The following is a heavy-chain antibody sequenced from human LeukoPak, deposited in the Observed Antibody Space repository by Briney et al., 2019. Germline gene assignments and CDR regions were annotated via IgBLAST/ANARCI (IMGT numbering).Heavy chain of an antibody. Sequence: EASVKVSCKASGYTFTSYGISWVRQAPGQGLEWMGWISTYNDNTNYAQKFRGRVTMTTDTSTRTAYMELRSLRSDDTAVYYCARVPSPRGQHYQSSDYWGQGTLVTVSS. D-gene: IGHD2-2*01. CDR1: GYTFTSYG. J-gene: IGHJ4*02. CDR2: ISTYNDNT. CDR3: ARVPSPRGQHYQSSDY. V-gene: IGHV1-18*01.